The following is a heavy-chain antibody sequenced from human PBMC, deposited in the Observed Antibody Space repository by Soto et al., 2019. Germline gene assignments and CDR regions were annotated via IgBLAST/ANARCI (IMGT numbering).Heavy chain of an antibody. CDR2: IDYSGST. V-gene: IGHV4-61*01. CDR1: GDSVSSDSFY. J-gene: IGHJ5*02. CDR3: AKFGGDCSMGTCYA. Sequence: QVQLQESGPGLVKPSESLSLTCTVSGDSVSSDSFYWSWIRQPPGKGLEWIGYIDYSGSTNYNPSLMSRVTMSIDTSKNQFSLNLNSVSAADTAVYYCAKFGGDCSMGTCYAWGQGSLVTVSS. D-gene: IGHD2-21*02.